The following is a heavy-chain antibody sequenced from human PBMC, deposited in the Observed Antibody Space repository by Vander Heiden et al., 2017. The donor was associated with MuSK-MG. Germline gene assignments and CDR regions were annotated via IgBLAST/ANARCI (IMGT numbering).Heavy chain of an antibody. CDR2: IYYSGTT. Sequence: QLQLQESGPGLVKPSETLSLLCTVSGASISNSSHYWGWIRQSPEKGLEWIGTIYYSGTTHYNPSLKSRVTISGDTSTNQFSLGLKSVSAADTAVYYCARLRISTWYGIRIDFWGQGTQVTVSS. D-gene: IGHD6-13*01. CDR3: ARLRISTWYGIRIDF. CDR1: GASISNSSHY. J-gene: IGHJ4*02. V-gene: IGHV4-39*01.